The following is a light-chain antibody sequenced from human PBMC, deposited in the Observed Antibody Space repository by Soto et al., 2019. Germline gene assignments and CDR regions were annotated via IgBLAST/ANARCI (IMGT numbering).Light chain of an antibody. V-gene: IGKV1-27*01. CDR2: AAS. CDR3: QKYDSAPFT. CDR1: PGISNY. Sequence: DIQMTQSPTSLSASVGDRVTITCRASPGISNYLSWYQQRPGKVPKLLIYAASTLQSGVPSRFSGSGSGTDFTLTISSLQPEDVATYYCQKYDSAPFTFGPGTRVDIK. J-gene: IGKJ3*01.